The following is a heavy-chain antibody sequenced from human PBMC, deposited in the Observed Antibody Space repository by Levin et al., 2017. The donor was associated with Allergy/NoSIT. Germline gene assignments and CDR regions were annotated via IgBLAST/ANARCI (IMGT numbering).Heavy chain of an antibody. D-gene: IGHD3-22*01. CDR2: IYWDDDK. Sequence: SGPTLVKPTQTLTLTCTFSGFSLSASGVAVGWIRQPPGKALEWLTLIYWDDDKRYSPSLKSRLTITKDTSKNQVVLTMTNMDPVDTATYYCVHANDYDSSGYYYGSVDYWGQGTLITVSS. CDR1: GFSLSASGVA. J-gene: IGHJ4*02. V-gene: IGHV2-5*02. CDR3: VHANDYDSSGYYYGSVDY.